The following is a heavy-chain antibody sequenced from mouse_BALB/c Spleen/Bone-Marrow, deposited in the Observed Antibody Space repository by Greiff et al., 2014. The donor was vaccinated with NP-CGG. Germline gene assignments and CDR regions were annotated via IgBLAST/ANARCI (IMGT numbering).Heavy chain of an antibody. CDR3: ASLTGTFDY. V-gene: IGHV14-3*02. Sequence: VQLQQSGTDLVKPGASVKLSCTASGFNIKDTYMHWVKQRPEQGLDWIGRIDPASGNIQYDPKFQGRAAITADTSSNTAYLQLSCLTSEDTAVYYCASLTGTFDYWGQGTPLTVSS. D-gene: IGHD4-1*01. CDR2: IDPASGNI. J-gene: IGHJ2*01. CDR1: GFNIKDTY.